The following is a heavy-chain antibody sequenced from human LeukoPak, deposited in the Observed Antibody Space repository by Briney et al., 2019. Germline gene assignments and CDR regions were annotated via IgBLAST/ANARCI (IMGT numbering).Heavy chain of an antibody. Sequence: SETLSLTCTVSGGSISSYFWSWIRQPPGKGLEWIGYIYYSGSTNYNPSLKSRVTISVDTSKNQFSVKLSSVTAADTAVYYCAGLQEDAFDIWGQGTMVTVSS. CDR3: AGLQEDAFDI. J-gene: IGHJ3*02. CDR1: GGSISSYF. CDR2: IYYSGST. V-gene: IGHV4-59*01.